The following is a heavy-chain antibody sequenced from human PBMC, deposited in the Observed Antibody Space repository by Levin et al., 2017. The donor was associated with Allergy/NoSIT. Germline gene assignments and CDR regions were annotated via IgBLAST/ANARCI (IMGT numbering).Heavy chain of an antibody. CDR2: IYPGDSDT. D-gene: IGHD3-22*01. CDR1: GYSFTSYW. J-gene: IGHJ4*02. V-gene: IGHV5-51*01. CDR3: ARLLSSGYYYEGDY. Sequence: ASVKVSCKGSGYSFTSYWIGWVRQMPGKGLEWMGIIYPGDSDTRYSPSFQGQVTISADKSISTAYLQWSSLKASDTAMYYCARLLSSGYYYEGDYWGQGTLVTVSS.